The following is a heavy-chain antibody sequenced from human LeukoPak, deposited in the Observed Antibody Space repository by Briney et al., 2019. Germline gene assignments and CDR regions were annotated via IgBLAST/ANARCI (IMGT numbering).Heavy chain of an antibody. V-gene: IGHV4-34*01. D-gene: IGHD3-22*01. J-gene: IGHJ1*01. CDR2: INHSGST. CDR1: GGSFSGYY. Sequence: SETLSLTCAVYGGSFSGYYWSWIRQPPGKGLEWIGEINHSGSTNYNPSLKNRVTISIDTSKNQFSLKLSSVTAADTAVYYCARGIYDSSGYPKGSHESFQHWGQGTLVTVSS. CDR3: ARGIYDSSGYPKGSHESFQH.